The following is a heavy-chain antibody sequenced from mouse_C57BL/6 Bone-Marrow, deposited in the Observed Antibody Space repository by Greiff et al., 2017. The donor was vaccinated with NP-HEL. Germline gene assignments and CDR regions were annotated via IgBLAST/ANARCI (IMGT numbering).Heavy chain of an antibody. Sequence: QVQLQQSDAELVKPGASVKISCKVSGYTFTDHTIHWMKQRPEQGLEWIGYIYPRDGSTKYNEKFKGKATLTADKSSSTAYMQLNSLTSEDSAVYSGAGQGDYYDGGSYNFDYWGQGTTLTVSS. D-gene: IGHD1-1*01. CDR2: IYPRDGST. CDR1: GYTFTDHT. J-gene: IGHJ2*01. V-gene: IGHV1-78*01. CDR3: AGQGDYYDGGSYNFDY.